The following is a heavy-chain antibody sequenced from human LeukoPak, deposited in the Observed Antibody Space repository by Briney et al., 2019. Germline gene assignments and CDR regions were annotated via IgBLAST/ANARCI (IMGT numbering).Heavy chain of an antibody. Sequence: SETLSLTFTVPGGSISIYDWSWSRQPPGKGLEWIGYIYNSGNTNYNPSVKSRVTISVDTYKNQFSLKLTSVTAADTAVYYCGRHQLYCRGARCYQDWFDLWGQGTLVTVSS. CDR2: IYNSGNT. CDR1: GGSISIYD. D-gene: IGHD2-15*01. CDR3: GRHQLYCRGARCYQDWFDL. J-gene: IGHJ5*02. V-gene: IGHV4-59*08.